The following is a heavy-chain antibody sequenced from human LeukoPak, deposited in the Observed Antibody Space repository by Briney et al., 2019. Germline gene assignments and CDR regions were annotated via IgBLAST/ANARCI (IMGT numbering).Heavy chain of an antibody. CDR1: GGSFSGYY. V-gene: IGHV4-34*01. CDR3: ARVLLWFGEIHDAFDI. D-gene: IGHD3-10*01. CDR2: INHSGST. J-gene: IGHJ3*02. Sequence: TSETLSLTCAVYGGSFSGYYWSWIRQPPGKGLEWIGEINHSGSTNYNPSLKSRVTISVDTSKNQFSLKLSSVTAADTAVYYCARVLLWFGEIHDAFDIWGQGTMVTVSS.